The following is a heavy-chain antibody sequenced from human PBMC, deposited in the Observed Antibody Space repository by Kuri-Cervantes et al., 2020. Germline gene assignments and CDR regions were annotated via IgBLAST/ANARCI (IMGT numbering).Heavy chain of an antibody. CDR2: ISNDGSSY. V-gene: IGHV3-33*08. CDR1: GFTFSTNG. CDR3: ARFYGDLKKSLGWFAP. J-gene: IGHJ5*02. D-gene: IGHD4-17*01. Sequence: GGSLRLSCAASGFTFSTNGMHWVRQAPGKGLEWVAVISNDGSSYYYADSVKGRLTISRDNSKNSLYLQMNSLRAEDTAVYYCARFYGDLKKSLGWFAPWGQGTLVTVSS.